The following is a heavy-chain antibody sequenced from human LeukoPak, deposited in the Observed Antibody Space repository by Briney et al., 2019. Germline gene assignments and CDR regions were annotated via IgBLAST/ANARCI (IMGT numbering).Heavy chain of an antibody. CDR3: ARKNNNYYDSSGYYYY. CDR1: GYTFTGYY. Sequence: ASVNVSCKASGYTFTGYYMHWVRQAPGQGLEWMGWINPNSGSTSYAQKFQGRVTMTRDTSTSTVYMELSSLRSEDTAVYCCARKNNNYYDSSGYYYYWGQGTLVTVSS. D-gene: IGHD3-22*01. J-gene: IGHJ4*02. V-gene: IGHV1-46*01. CDR2: INPNSGST.